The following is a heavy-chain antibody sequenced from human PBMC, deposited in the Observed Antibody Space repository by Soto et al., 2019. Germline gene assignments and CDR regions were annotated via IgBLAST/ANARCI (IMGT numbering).Heavy chain of an antibody. V-gene: IGHV4-30-4*01. J-gene: IGHJ4*02. CDR2: IYYSGST. CDR3: AREKATGDFDY. Sequence: QVQLQESGPGLVKPSQTLSLTCTVSGGSISSGDYYWSWIRQPPGKGLEWIGYIYYSGSTYYNPSLKSRVTXSXXTSKNQFSLKLSSVTAADTAVYYCAREKATGDFDYWGQGTLVTVSS. D-gene: IGHD3-10*01. CDR1: GGSISSGDYY.